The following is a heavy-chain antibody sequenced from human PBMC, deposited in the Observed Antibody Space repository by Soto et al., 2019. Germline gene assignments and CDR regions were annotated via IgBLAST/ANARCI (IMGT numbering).Heavy chain of an antibody. CDR3: ARHIYCDSSGYPGFFDY. CDR2: IYYTGGT. J-gene: IGHJ4*02. D-gene: IGHD3-22*01. CDR1: GVTIRGYY. Sequence: SETLSLTCNVSGVTIRGYYWNWIRQPPGKTLEWIGSIYYTGGTNYNPSLKSRVTISVDTSKNHFSLKLSSVTAADTAVYYCARHIYCDSSGYPGFFDYWGQGTMVTVCS. V-gene: IGHV4-59*08.